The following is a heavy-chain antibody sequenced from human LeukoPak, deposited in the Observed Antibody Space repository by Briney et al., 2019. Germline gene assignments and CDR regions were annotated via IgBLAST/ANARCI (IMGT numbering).Heavy chain of an antibody. V-gene: IGHV1-46*01. CDR2: INPSGGST. CDR1: GYAFTNYF. Sequence: APVKVSCKASGYAFTNYFMHWVRQAPGQGLEWMGIINPSGGSTTYAQKFQGRVTMTRDTSTNTVYMELSSLTPEDTAVYYCARLGAYLRSFDYWGQGTLVTVSS. D-gene: IGHD3-10*01. CDR3: ARLGAYLRSFDY. J-gene: IGHJ4*02.